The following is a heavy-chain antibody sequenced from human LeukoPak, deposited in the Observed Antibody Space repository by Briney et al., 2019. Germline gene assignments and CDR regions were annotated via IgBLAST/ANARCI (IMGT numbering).Heavy chain of an antibody. CDR3: AKDRWFGELLANYFDY. J-gene: IGHJ4*02. CDR2: IYSGGST. Sequence: GGSLRLSCAASGFTVSSNYMSWVRQAPGKGLEWVSVIYSGGSTYYADSVKGRFTISRDNSKNTLYLQMNSLRAEDTAVYYCAKDRWFGELLANYFDYWGQGTLVTVSS. D-gene: IGHD3-10*01. V-gene: IGHV3-53*01. CDR1: GFTVSSNY.